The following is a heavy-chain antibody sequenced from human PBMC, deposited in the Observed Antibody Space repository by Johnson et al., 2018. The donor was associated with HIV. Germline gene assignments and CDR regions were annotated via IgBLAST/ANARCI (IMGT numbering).Heavy chain of an antibody. D-gene: IGHD1-26*01. CDR1: GFTVSSNY. CDR3: ARDVGYMGAFYAFDI. J-gene: IGHJ3*02. CDR2: ISHSATIT. Sequence: QVQLVESGGGLVQPGGSLRLSCAASGFTVSSNYMSWVRQAPGKGLEWISYISHSATITHYADSVKARFTSSRDNARNTLYLQMNSLRAEDTAVYYCARDVGYMGAFYAFDIWCQGTMVTVSS. V-gene: IGHV3-11*04.